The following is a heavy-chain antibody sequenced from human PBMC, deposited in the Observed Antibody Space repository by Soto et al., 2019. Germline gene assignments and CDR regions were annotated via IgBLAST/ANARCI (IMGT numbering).Heavy chain of an antibody. D-gene: IGHD1-26*01. J-gene: IGHJ4*02. Sequence: QVRLVETGGGVVHPGTSLRLSCVASGFIFSDYGMHWVRQAPGKGLEWVAVVSKDGRTDYYADSVKGRFTISRDNARNTLYVEMDSLRDEDTAVYFCAKEGVLVGTGMSFAFDHWGQGTLVTVSS. V-gene: IGHV3-30*18. CDR1: GFIFSDYG. CDR2: VSKDGRTD. CDR3: AKEGVLVGTGMSFAFDH.